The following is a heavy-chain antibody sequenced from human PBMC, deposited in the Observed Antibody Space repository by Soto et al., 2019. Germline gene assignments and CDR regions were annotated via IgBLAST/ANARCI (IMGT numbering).Heavy chain of an antibody. CDR2: IYWNDDK. CDR3: AHTGSSGYYLSYYYYGMDV. D-gene: IGHD3-22*01. J-gene: IGHJ6*02. V-gene: IGHV2-5*01. CDR1: GFSLSTSGVG. Sequence: SGPTLVNPTQTLTLTCTFSGFSLSTSGVGVGWIRQPPGKALEWLALIYWNDDKRYSPSLKSRLTITKDTSKNQVVLTMTNMDPVDTATYYCAHTGSSGYYLSYYYYGMDVWGQGTTVTVSS.